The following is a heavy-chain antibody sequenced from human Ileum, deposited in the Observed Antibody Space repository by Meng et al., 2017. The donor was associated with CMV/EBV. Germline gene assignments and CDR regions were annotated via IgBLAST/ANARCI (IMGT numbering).Heavy chain of an antibody. Sequence: SETLSLTCTVSGGSISSYYWSWIRQPPGKGLEWIGCIHYSGSTNYSPSLKSRVTISLETSKNQFSLKLSFVTAADTAVYYCARTSVWGSVSGMDVWGQGITVTVSS. CDR1: GGSISSYY. D-gene: IGHD3-16*01. J-gene: IGHJ6*02. V-gene: IGHV4-59*01. CDR3: ARTSVWGSVSGMDV. CDR2: IHYSGST.